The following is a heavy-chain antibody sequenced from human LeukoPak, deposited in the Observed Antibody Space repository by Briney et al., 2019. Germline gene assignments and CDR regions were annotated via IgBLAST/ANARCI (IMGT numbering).Heavy chain of an antibody. CDR1: GFTFISYW. V-gene: IGHV3-7*01. J-gene: IGHJ4*02. Sequence: GGSLRLSCVPSGFTFISYWMSWVRQAPEKGPEWLANIRQDGRDKQYVESVKGRFTLSRDNAQKSLYLQMNTLSAEDTAVYYCARHSRGSPIDDWGQGTLVTVSS. D-gene: IGHD2-15*01. CDR3: ARHSRGSPIDD. CDR2: IRQDGRDK.